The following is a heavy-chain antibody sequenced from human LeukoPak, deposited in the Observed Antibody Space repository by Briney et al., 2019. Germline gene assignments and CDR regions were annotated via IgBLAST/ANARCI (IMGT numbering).Heavy chain of an antibody. J-gene: IGHJ4*02. V-gene: IGHV3-66*01. Sequence: GGSLRLSCAASGFTFNSYSMNWVRQAPGKGLEWVSVIYTGGSTYYADSAKGRFTISRDNSKNTLYLQMNSLRAEDTAVYYCARDQGGLGYWGQGTLVTVSS. CDR3: ARDQGGLGY. CDR1: GFTFNSYS. CDR2: IYTGGST. D-gene: IGHD3-16*01.